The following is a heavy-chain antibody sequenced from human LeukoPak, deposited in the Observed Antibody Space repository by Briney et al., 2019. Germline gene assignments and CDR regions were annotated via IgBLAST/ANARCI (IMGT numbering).Heavy chain of an antibody. D-gene: IGHD1-26*01. Sequence: WESLRLSCAASGVTFNDYGMHWIRQPPGKGLEWVAAISAYESDKYYAESVKSRLTDSRDNYNATLFLQVNSPNPEDKDVSKCAKGEARGGNYYHYLDVWGKGTTATVSS. CDR1: GVTFNDYG. V-gene: IGHV3-30*18. J-gene: IGHJ6*03. CDR3: AKGEARGGNYYHYLDV. CDR2: ISAYESDK.